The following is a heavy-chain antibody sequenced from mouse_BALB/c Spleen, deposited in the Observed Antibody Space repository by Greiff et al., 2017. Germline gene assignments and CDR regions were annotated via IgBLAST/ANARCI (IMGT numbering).Heavy chain of an antibody. Sequence: VKLQQSGAELVKPGASVKLSCTASGFTFKDTCMHWVKRRPDQGLEWIGRIDPENGNTKYAPKFKGKATIPADTSSNTAYLQLSSLTSEDTAVYYCATLWNYWGQGTTLTVSS. D-gene: IGHD1-1*02. V-gene: IGHV14-3*02. CDR2: IDPENGNT. J-gene: IGHJ2*01. CDR3: ATLWNY. CDR1: GFTFKDTC.